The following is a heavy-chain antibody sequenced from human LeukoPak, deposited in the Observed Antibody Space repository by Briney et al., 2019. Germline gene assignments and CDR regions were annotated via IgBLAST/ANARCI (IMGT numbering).Heavy chain of an antibody. J-gene: IGHJ5*02. V-gene: IGHV1-18*01. CDR3: ARDPALIYYGDYVSVPKFDP. Sequence: GASVKVSCKASGYTFTSYGISWVRQAPGQGLEWMGWSSTYNGNTNYAQNLQGRVTMTTDTSTSTAYMELRSLRSDDTAMYYCARDPALIYYGDYVSVPKFDPWGQGTLVTVSS. CDR2: SSTYNGNT. D-gene: IGHD4-17*01. CDR1: GYTFTSYG.